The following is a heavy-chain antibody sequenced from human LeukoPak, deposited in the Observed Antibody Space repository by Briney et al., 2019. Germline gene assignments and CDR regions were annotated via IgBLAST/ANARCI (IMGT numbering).Heavy chain of an antibody. CDR2: INWNGGST. D-gene: IGHD2-2*01. CDR3: ATSFSTPANY. CDR1: GFTFDDYG. V-gene: IGHV3-20*04. J-gene: IGHJ4*02. Sequence: GGSLRLSCAASGFTFDDYGMSWVRQAPGKGLEWVSGINWNGGSTGYADSVKGRFTISRDNAKNSLYLQMNSLRAEDTAVYYCATSFSTPANYWGQGTLVTVSS.